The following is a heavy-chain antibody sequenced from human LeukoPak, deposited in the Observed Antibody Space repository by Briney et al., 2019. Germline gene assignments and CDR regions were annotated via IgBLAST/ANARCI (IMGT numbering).Heavy chain of an antibody. Sequence: GGSLRLSCAASGFTFISYWMHWVRQAPGKGLEWVANIKQDGSEKYCVASVKGRFTISRDNAKNALYLQMNSLRAEDTAVYYCARAIDVWGQGTTVTVSS. CDR1: GFTFISYW. CDR3: ARAIDV. V-gene: IGHV3-7*03. J-gene: IGHJ6*02. CDR2: IKQDGSEK.